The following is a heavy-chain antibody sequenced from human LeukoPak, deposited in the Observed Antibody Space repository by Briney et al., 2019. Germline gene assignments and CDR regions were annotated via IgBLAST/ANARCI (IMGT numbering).Heavy chain of an antibody. Sequence: ETLSLTCAVYGGSFSGYYWSWIRQPPGKGLEWIGEINHSGSTNYNPSLKSRVTISVDTSKNQFSLKLSSVTAADTAVYYCARGPRDYYGSGSYYNVGWFDPWGQGTLVTVSS. CDR3: ARGPRDYYGSGSYYNVGWFDP. CDR1: GGSFSGYY. J-gene: IGHJ5*02. V-gene: IGHV4-34*01. CDR2: INHSGST. D-gene: IGHD3-10*01.